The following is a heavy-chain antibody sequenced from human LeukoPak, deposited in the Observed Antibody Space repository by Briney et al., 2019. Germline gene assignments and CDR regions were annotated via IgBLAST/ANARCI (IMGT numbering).Heavy chain of an antibody. V-gene: IGHV3-7*01. J-gene: IGHJ4*02. CDR2: IKQDGSEK. CDR1: GFTFHTYW. D-gene: IGHD3-3*02. Sequence: GGSLRLSCAASGFTFHTYWMNWVRQAPGRGLEWVANIKQDGSEKYYVDSVKGRFTISRDNAKNSLFLQMNSLRVEDTAVYYCASRAHFWSGPGGWGQGTLVTVSS. CDR3: ASRAHFWSGPGG.